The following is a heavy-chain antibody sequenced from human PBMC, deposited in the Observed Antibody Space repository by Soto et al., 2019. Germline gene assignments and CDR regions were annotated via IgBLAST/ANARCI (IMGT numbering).Heavy chain of an antibody. CDR1: GITFNNAW. J-gene: IGHJ4*02. Sequence: EVQLVESGGGLVEPGGSLRLSCEASGITFNNAWMSWVCQAPGKGLEWVGRIRSRADGETTDYAVPVKGRFTISRDDSKNTLSLQMNSLKTEDTAVYYCTTGTAVAKYYFDFWGQGTLVTVSS. CDR3: TTGTAVAKYYFDF. CDR2: IRSRADGETT. D-gene: IGHD5-18*01. V-gene: IGHV3-15*01.